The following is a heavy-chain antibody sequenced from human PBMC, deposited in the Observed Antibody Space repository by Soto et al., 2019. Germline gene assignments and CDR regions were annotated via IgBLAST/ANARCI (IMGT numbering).Heavy chain of an antibody. V-gene: IGHV1-2*02. CDR2: INPNSGGT. CDR3: ARERWIRSPPYYYYDMDV. J-gene: IGHJ6*02. CDR1: GYTFTGYY. D-gene: IGHD1-1*01. Sequence: ASVKVSCKASGYTFTGYYMHWVRQAPGQGLEWMGWINPNSGGTNYAQKFQGRVTMTRDTSISTAYMELSRLRSDDTAVYYCARERWIRSPPYYYYDMDVWGQGTTVTVSS.